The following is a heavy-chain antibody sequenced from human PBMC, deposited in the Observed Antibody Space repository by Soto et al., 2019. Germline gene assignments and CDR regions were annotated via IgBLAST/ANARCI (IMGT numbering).Heavy chain of an antibody. J-gene: IGHJ3*01. V-gene: IGHV4-59*08. Sequence: QVQLQESGPGLVKPLETLSLTCAVSGGSISNYYWSWIRRTPGKRLEWIGYFYYSGTTKYNPSLKSRVTISEDPSKNQFSLELTSVTAADTAVYYCARQPPGGDDSFDVWGQGTMVTVSS. CDR3: ARQPPGGDDSFDV. D-gene: IGHD3-16*01. CDR1: GGSISNYY. CDR2: FYYSGTT.